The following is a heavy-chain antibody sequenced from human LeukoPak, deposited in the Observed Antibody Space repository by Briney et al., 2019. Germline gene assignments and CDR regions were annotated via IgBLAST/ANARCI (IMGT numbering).Heavy chain of an antibody. CDR3: ARNRDGYNSFDY. V-gene: IGHV4-31*11. CDR2: IYYSGSS. Sequence: SETLSLTCAVSGGSISSSNWWSWVRQHPGKGLEWIGYIYYSGSSYYNPSLRSRVTISVDTSKNHFSLKLSSVTAADTAVYYCARNRDGYNSFDYWGQGTLVTVSS. CDR1: GGSISSSNW. J-gene: IGHJ4*02. D-gene: IGHD5-24*01.